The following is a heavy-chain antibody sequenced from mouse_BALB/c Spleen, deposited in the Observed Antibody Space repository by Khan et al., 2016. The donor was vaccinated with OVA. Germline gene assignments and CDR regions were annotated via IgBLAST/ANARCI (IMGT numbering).Heavy chain of an antibody. J-gene: IGHJ3*01. CDR3: ARSTYKYAFAY. CDR2: MISSGYT. Sequence: ELQLQESGPSLVQPSQTLSLTCSVTGDSISSGYWSWIRKFPGNKLEYMGYMISSGYTYYNPSLKSRISITRHTSKNQYYLQLNSVTTEDTATYYCARSTYKYAFAYGGQGTLVTVSA. V-gene: IGHV3-8*02. D-gene: IGHD2-14*01. CDR1: GDSISSGY.